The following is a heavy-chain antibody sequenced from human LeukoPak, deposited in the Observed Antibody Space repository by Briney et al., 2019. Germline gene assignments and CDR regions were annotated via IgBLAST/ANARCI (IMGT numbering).Heavy chain of an antibody. J-gene: IGHJ2*01. CDR1: GFTVSTNY. Sequence: GGSLRLSCAASGFTVSTNYMSWVRQAPGKGLEWVSVIYSGGSTYYADSVKGRFTISRDNSKNTLYLRMNSLRAEDTAVYYCAKDAAHTYYGSGKWSWYFDLWGRGTLVTVSS. V-gene: IGHV3-53*01. D-gene: IGHD3-10*01. CDR2: IYSGGST. CDR3: AKDAAHTYYGSGKWSWYFDL.